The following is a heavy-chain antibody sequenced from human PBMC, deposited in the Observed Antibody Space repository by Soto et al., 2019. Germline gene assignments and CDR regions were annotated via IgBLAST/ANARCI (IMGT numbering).Heavy chain of an antibody. Sequence: PGGSLRLSCAASGFTFSSYGMHWVRQAPGKGLEWVAVISYDGSNKYYADSVKGRFTISRDNSKNTLYLQMNSLRAEDTAVYYCAKSLIPTRHPWNWNLGDWFDPWGQGTLVTVSS. J-gene: IGHJ5*02. CDR3: AKSLIPTRHPWNWNLGDWFDP. CDR1: GFTFSSYG. CDR2: ISYDGSNK. V-gene: IGHV3-30*18. D-gene: IGHD1-7*01.